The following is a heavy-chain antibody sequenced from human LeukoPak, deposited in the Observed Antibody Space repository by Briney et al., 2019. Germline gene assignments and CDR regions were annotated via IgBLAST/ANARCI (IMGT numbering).Heavy chain of an antibody. CDR3: ARDAVVVPAAKEVRGHYYYYMDV. CDR2: IYYSGST. CDR1: GGSISSSSYY. J-gene: IGHJ6*03. V-gene: IGHV4-39*07. Sequence: SETLSLTCTVSGGSISSSSYYWGWIRQPPGKGLEWIGSIYYSGSTYYNPSLKSRVTISVDTSKNQFSLKLSSVTAADTAVYYCARDAVVVPAAKEVRGHYYYYMDVWGKGTTVTVSS. D-gene: IGHD2-2*01.